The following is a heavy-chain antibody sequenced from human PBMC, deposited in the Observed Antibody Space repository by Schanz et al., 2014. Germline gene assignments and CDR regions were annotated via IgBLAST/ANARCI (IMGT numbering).Heavy chain of an antibody. CDR1: GYTFTAYF. D-gene: IGHD5-12*01. V-gene: IGHV1-2*06. Sequence: QVLLVQSGAEVKQPGALVKVSCKASGYTFTAYFIHWVRQAPGQGLEWMGRINPNTGGTNFAQKFQGRVTMTRDTSITTAYMDLSGLTSDDTAVYYCAREKGHGYSGLSWGQGTLLAVSS. CDR3: AREKGHGYSGLS. J-gene: IGHJ5*02. CDR2: INPNTGGT.